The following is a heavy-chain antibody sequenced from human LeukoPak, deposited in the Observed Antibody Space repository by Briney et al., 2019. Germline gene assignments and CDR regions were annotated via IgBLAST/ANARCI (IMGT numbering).Heavy chain of an antibody. CDR3: VSEGYTYYGMDV. CDR2: IKEDGSER. V-gene: IGHV3-7*01. CDR1: GFTFSSYW. J-gene: IGHJ6*02. Sequence: GGSLRLSCAASGFTFSSYWMSWVRLAPGKGLEWVANIKEDGSERNYVDSVKGRFTISRDNAKNSLYLQMNSLRVADTAVYYCVSEGYTYYGMDVWGQGTTVTVSS. D-gene: IGHD5-24*01.